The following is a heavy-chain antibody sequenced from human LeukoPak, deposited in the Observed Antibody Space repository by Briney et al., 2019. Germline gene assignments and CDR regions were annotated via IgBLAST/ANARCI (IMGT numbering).Heavy chain of an antibody. CDR2: IYYSGGT. Sequence: SETLSLTCTVSGGSISSSSYYWGWIRQPPGKGLEWIGSIYYSGGTYYNPSLKSRVTISVDTSKNQFSLKLSSVTAADTAVYYCARALWFGDGPGDLWGRGTLVTVSS. J-gene: IGHJ2*01. CDR3: ARALWFGDGPGDL. CDR1: GGSISSSSYY. D-gene: IGHD3-10*01. V-gene: IGHV4-39*07.